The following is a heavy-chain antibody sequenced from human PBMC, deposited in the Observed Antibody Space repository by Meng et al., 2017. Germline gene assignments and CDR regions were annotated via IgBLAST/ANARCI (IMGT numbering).Heavy chain of an antibody. Sequence: QVQLVQSGAGVEEPGSWVKVSCKASGGTFSSYAISWVRQAPGQGLEWMGGIIPIFGTANYAQKFQGRVTITADESTSTAYMELSSLRSEDTAVYYCARVLRDGYNLGYWGQGTLVTVSS. CDR3: ARVLRDGYNLGY. CDR1: GGTFSSYA. D-gene: IGHD5-24*01. V-gene: IGHV1-69*01. J-gene: IGHJ4*02. CDR2: IIPIFGTA.